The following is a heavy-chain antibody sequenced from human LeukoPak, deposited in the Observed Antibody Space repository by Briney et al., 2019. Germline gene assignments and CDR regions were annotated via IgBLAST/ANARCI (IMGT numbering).Heavy chain of an antibody. CDR3: ARGPVVGASTEVFDY. V-gene: IGHV3-30-3*01. J-gene: IGHJ4*02. Sequence: PGGSLRLSCAASGFTFSSYAMHWVRQAPGKGLEWVAVISYAGSNKYYADSVKGRFTISRDNSKNTLYLQMNSLRAEDTAVYYCARGPVVGASTEVFDYWGQGTLVTVSS. CDR1: GFTFSSYA. CDR2: ISYAGSNK. D-gene: IGHD1-26*01.